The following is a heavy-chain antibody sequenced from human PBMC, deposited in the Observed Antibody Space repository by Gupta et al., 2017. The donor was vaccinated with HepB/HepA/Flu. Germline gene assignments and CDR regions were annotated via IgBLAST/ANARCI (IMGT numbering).Heavy chain of an antibody. V-gene: IGHV3-30-3*01. J-gene: IGHJ4*02. CDR1: GFTFSSYA. Sequence: QVQLVQSGGGVVQPGRSLRLSCAASGFTFSSYAMHWVRQAPGKGLEWVAVISSDGSNKFYADSVKGRFTISRDNSKNTLYLQMNSLRGEDTALYYCARTDSLDYWGQGALVTVSS. CDR3: ARTDSLDY. CDR2: ISSDGSNK.